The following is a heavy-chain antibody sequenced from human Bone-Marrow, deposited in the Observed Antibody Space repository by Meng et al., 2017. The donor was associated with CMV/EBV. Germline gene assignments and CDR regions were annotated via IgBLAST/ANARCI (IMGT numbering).Heavy chain of an antibody. V-gene: IGHV3-7*01. CDR2: IKQDGSEK. J-gene: IGHJ4*02. CDR1: GFTFSSYW. CDR3: ASEYCSSTSCYGLDY. D-gene: IGHD2-2*01. Sequence: GGSLRLSCAASGFTFSSYWMSWVRQAPGQGLEWVANIKQDGSEKYYVDSVKGRFTISRDNAKNSLYLQMNSLRVEDTAVYYCASEYCSSTSCYGLDYWGQGTLVTVSS.